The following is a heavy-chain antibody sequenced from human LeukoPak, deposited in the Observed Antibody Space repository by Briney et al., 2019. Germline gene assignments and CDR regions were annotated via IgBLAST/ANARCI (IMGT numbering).Heavy chain of an antibody. D-gene: IGHD3-10*01. CDR2: IKSKGDDETT. CDR1: GFTFTNAW. V-gene: IGHV3-15*01. CDR3: TTDLGITMIRGVIAY. Sequence: PGGSLRLSCAASGFTFTNAWMSWVRQAPGKGLEWVGRIKSKGDDETTDYGAPVKGRFTMSRDDSRATLYLQMNSLKAEDTAVYYCTTDLGITMIRGVIAYWGQGALVTVSS. J-gene: IGHJ4*02.